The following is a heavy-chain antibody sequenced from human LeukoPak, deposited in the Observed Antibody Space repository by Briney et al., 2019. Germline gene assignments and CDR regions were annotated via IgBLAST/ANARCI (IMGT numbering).Heavy chain of an antibody. Sequence: GGSLRLSCAASGFTFSSYAMSWVRQAPGKGLEWVSAISASGGSTYYADSVKGRFTISRDNSKNTLFLQMNSLRAEDTAVYYCARTPYSSGWYSSNDYWGQGTVVTVSS. V-gene: IGHV3-23*01. J-gene: IGHJ4*02. CDR2: ISASGGST. D-gene: IGHD6-19*01. CDR3: ARTPYSSGWYSSNDY. CDR1: GFTFSSYA.